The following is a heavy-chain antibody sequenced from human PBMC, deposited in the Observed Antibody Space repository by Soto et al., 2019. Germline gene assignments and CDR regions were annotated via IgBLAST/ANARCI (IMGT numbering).Heavy chain of an antibody. J-gene: IGHJ6*02. CDR3: AKDRDDFFPSGMDV. D-gene: IGHD3-3*01. Sequence: EVQLVESGGGLVQPGRSLRLSCAASGFTFDDYAMHWVRQAPGKGLEWVSGISWNSGSIGYADSVKGRFTISRDNAKNSLYLQMNSLRAEDTALYYCAKDRDDFFPSGMDVWGQGTTVTVSS. CDR2: ISWNSGSI. V-gene: IGHV3-9*01. CDR1: GFTFDDYA.